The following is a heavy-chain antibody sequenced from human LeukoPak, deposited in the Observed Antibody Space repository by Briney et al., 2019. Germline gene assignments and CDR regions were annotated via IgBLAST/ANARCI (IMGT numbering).Heavy chain of an antibody. Sequence: GESLQISSKGSGYSFTSYCTGWARQTPGKGLEWMGIIYPGDSDTRYSPSFQGQVTISADKSISTAYLQWSSLKASDTAMYYCARGVQGDYWGQGTLVTVSS. CDR3: ARGVQGDY. V-gene: IGHV5-51*01. J-gene: IGHJ4*02. CDR2: IYPGDSDT. CDR1: GYSFTSYC.